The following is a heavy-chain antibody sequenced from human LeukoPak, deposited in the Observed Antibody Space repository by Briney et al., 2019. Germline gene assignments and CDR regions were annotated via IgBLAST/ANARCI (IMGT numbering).Heavy chain of an antibody. CDR1: GFTFSSYA. CDR2: ISRSGGST. J-gene: IGHJ5*02. V-gene: IGHV3-23*01. D-gene: IGHD3-22*01. CDR3: AKGFGIHYDSSGYQNWFDP. Sequence: QPGGYLILSCAASGFTFSSYAMSSVRPAPGEGLEWVSAISRSGGSTYYADSVKGRFTISRDNSKNTLYMKMNSLRAEDTAVYYCAKGFGIHYDSSGYQNWFDPWGQGTLVTVSS.